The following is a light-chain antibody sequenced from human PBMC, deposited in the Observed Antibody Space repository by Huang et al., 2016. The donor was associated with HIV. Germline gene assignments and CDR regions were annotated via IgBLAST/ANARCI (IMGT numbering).Light chain of an antibody. J-gene: IGKJ3*01. Sequence: DIQMTQSPSSLSASVGDRVTISCRASQGIANHLAWYQQRPGTAPKLLIYAASALQSGVPARFSGSGSGTEFTLTISSLQPEDVATYFCQKYNSAPRTFGPGTKVEIK. V-gene: IGKV1-27*01. CDR2: AAS. CDR3: QKYNSAPRT. CDR1: QGIANH.